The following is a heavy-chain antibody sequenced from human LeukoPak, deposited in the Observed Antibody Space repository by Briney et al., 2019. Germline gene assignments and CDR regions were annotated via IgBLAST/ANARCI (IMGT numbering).Heavy chain of an antibody. Sequence: SETLSLTCTVSGGSISSYYWSWIRQPAGKGLEWIGRIYTSGSTNYNPSLKSRVTMSVDTSKNQFSLKLSSVTAADTAVYYCAHLRLPRENDAFDIWGQRTMVTVSS. CDR3: AHLRLPRENDAFDI. D-gene: IGHD1-26*01. J-gene: IGHJ3*02. CDR2: IYTSGST. V-gene: IGHV4-4*07. CDR1: GGSISSYY.